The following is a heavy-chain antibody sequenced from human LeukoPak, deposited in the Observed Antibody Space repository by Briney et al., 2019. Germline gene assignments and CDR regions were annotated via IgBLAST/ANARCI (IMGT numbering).Heavy chain of an antibody. CDR1: GYTFTGHY. V-gene: IGHV1-2*02. CDR2: INPYSGGT. D-gene: IGHD3-16*02. Sequence: GASAKVFCKASGYTFTGHYLHWVRQAPGQGLEWIGWINPYSGGTHYALILQGRVTMTRDTSASTAYMELSRLRSDDTAVYYCARDPSYDYIGGTYRYTLWSWGQGTLVTVSS. CDR3: ARDPSYDYIGGTYRYTLWS. J-gene: IGHJ4*02.